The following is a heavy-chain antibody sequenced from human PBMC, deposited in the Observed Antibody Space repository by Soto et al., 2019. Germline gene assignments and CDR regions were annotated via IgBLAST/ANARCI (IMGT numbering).Heavy chain of an antibody. CDR1: GGTFSSYA. CDR3: ASASRITMVRGNYYSYGMDV. Sequence: QVQLVQSGAEVKKPGSSVKVSCKASGGTFSSYAISWVRQAPGQGLEWMGGSIPIFGTANYAQKFQGRVTITADEATSTDYMELSSLRSEATAVYYCASASRITMVRGNYYSYGMDVWGQGTTVTVSS. J-gene: IGHJ6*02. CDR2: SIPIFGTA. D-gene: IGHD3-10*01. V-gene: IGHV1-69*01.